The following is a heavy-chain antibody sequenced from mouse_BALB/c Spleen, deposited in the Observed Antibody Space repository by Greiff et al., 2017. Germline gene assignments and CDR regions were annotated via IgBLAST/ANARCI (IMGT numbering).Heavy chain of an antibody. CDR3: TRYGNYDYFDY. D-gene: IGHD2-10*02. Sequence: QVQLQQPGAELVRPGASVKLSCKASGYTFTSYWLNWVKQRPGQGLEWIGNIYPSDSYTNYNQKFKDKATLTVDKSSSTAYMQLSSPTSEDSAVYYCTRYGNYDYFDYWGQGTTLTVSS. V-gene: IGHV1-69*02. CDR1: GYTFTSYW. CDR2: IYPSDSYT. J-gene: IGHJ2*01.